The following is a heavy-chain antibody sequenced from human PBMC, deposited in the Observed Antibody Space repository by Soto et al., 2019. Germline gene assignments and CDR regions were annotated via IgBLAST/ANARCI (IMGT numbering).Heavy chain of an antibody. CDR2: ISAYNGNT. CDR3: AREVSVVPATGYAFDI. CDR1: GYTFTSYG. V-gene: IGHV1-18*01. D-gene: IGHD2-2*01. J-gene: IGHJ3*02. Sequence: ASVKVSCKASGYTFTSYGISWVRQAPGQGLEWMGWISAYNGNTNYAQKLQGRVTMTTDTSTSTTYMELRSLRSDDTAVYYCAREVSVVPATGYAFDIWGQGTMVTVSS.